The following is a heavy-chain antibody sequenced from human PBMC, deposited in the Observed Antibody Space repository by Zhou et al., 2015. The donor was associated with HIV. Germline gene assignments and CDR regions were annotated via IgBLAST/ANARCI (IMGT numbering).Heavy chain of an antibody. CDR2: IIPILGIA. J-gene: IGHJ6*02. CDR3: ARENYYDSSGYYRRNTYYYYGMDV. D-gene: IGHD3-22*01. V-gene: IGHV1-69*08. Sequence: QVQLVQSGAEVKKPGSSVKVSCKASGGTFSSYTISWVRQAPGQGLEWMGRIIPILGIANYAQKFQGRVTITADKSTSTAYMELSSLRSEDTAVYYCARENYYDSSGYYRRNTYYYYGMDVWGQGTTVTVSS. CDR1: GGTFSSYT.